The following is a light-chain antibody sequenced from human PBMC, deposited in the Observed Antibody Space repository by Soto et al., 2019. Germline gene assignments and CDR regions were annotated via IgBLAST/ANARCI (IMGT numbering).Light chain of an antibody. CDR2: DAS. V-gene: IGKV3-11*01. CDR1: QSVSRY. Sequence: EIVLTQSPATLSLSPGERATLSCRASQSVSRYLAWYQQKPGQAPRLLIYDASNRATGVPPRFSGSGSGTDFTLTITSLEPEDFAVYNCQQRSRTFGGGTRVEIK. CDR3: QQRSRT. J-gene: IGKJ4*01.